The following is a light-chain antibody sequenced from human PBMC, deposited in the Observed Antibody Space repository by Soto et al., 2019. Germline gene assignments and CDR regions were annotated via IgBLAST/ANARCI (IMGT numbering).Light chain of an antibody. J-gene: IGLJ1*01. Sequence: SVLTQPASVSGSPGQSITISCTGTSGDVGGFDSVSWYQHHPGKAPKLVIYEVTSRPSGVSNRFSGSKSGYTASLTVSGLQAEDEADYYCSSYTGGNPSYVFGTGTKVTVL. V-gene: IGLV2-14*01. CDR3: SSYTGGNPSYV. CDR1: SGDVGGFDS. CDR2: EVT.